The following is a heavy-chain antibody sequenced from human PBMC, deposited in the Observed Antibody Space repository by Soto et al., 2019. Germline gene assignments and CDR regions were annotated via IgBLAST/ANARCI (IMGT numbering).Heavy chain of an antibody. CDR1: GFTFSNAW. J-gene: IGHJ4*02. CDR3: TTDLLEWLVLSTQDFDY. D-gene: IGHD6-19*01. V-gene: IGHV3-15*07. CDR2: IKSKTDGGTT. Sequence: GGSLRLSCAASGFTFSNAWMNWVRQAPGKGLEWVGRIKSKTDGGTTDYAAPVKGRFTISRDDSKNTLYLQMNSLKTEDTAVYYCTTDLLEWLVLSTQDFDYWGQGTLVTVSS.